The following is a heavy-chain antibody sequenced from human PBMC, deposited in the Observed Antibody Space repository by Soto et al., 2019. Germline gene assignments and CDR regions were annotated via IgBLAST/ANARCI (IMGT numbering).Heavy chain of an antibody. D-gene: IGHD3-10*01. CDR2: ISYDGSNK. Sequence: QVQLVESGGGVVQPGRSLRLSCAASGFTFSSYGMHWVRQAPGMGLEWVAVISYDGSNKYYADSVKGRFTISRDNSKNTLYLQMNSLRAEDTAVYYCAKDRGRKGYFDLWGRGTLVTVSS. CDR3: AKDRGRKGYFDL. CDR1: GFTFSSYG. V-gene: IGHV3-30*18. J-gene: IGHJ2*01.